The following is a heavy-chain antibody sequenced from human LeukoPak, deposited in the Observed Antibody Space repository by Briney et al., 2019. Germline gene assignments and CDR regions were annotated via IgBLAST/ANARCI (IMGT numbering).Heavy chain of an antibody. CDR1: GFTFTSYA. CDR3: AKQFYGDYGAFNY. D-gene: IGHD4-17*01. Sequence: GGSLRLSCAASGFTFTSYAMNWVRQAPGKGLDWVSAISDSGGSTYYADSVKGRFTISRDNSKNTLYLQMNSLRAEDTAVYYCAKQFYGDYGAFNYWGQGTLVTVSS. CDR2: ISDSGGST. V-gene: IGHV3-23*01. J-gene: IGHJ4*02.